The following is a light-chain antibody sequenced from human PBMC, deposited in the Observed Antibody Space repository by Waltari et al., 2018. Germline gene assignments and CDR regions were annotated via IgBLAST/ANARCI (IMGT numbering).Light chain of an antibody. V-gene: IGKV1-5*03. J-gene: IGKJ4*01. CDR2: KAS. CDR1: DRISSR. Sequence: DIQMTQSPSTLSPSGGDRVTITCRARDRISSRLAWYQQKPGKAPKLLIYKASSLESGVPSRFSGSGSGTEFTLTISSLQPDDFATYYCQQYNSYPLTFGGGTKVEIK. CDR3: QQYNSYPLT.